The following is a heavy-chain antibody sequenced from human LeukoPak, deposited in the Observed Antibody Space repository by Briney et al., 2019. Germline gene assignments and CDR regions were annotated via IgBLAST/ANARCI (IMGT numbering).Heavy chain of an antibody. D-gene: IGHD3-10*01. CDR2: IRFDGSNE. J-gene: IGHJ4*02. Sequence: GGSLRLSCGASGFIFNNYGIHWVRQAPGKGLEWVAFIRFDGSNEYYADSVKGRFTISRDNSKSTLYLQMNSLRAEDTAVYYCAKDRETYGSGSLDYWGQGTLVTVSS. V-gene: IGHV3-30*02. CDR3: AKDRETYGSGSLDY. CDR1: GFIFNNYG.